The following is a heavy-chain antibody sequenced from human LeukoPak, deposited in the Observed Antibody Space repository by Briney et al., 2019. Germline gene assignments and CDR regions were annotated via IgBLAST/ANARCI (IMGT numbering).Heavy chain of an antibody. Sequence: SETLSLTCTVSDGSISSYYWSWIRQPAGKGLEWIGRIYTRGSTNYNPSLKSRVTMSVDTSKNQFSLKLSSVTAADTAVYYCAGEGHYYDSSGYYYGGEDYWGQGTLVTVSS. CDR2: IYTRGST. D-gene: IGHD3-22*01. CDR1: DGSISSYY. V-gene: IGHV4-4*07. J-gene: IGHJ4*02. CDR3: AGEGHYYDSSGYYYGGEDY.